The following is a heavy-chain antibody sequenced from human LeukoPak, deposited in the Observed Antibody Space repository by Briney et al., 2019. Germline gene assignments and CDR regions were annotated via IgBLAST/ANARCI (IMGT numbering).Heavy chain of an antibody. CDR2: IYYSGST. V-gene: IGHV4-59*01. Sequence: KPSETLSLTCTVSGGSISGYYWNWIRQPPGKGLEWIGYIYYSGSTSYNPSLKSRVTISVDTSKNQFSLTLSSVTAADTAVYYCARGYILSDYYDSSGSDHWGQGTLVTVSS. CDR1: GGSISGYY. CDR3: ARGYILSDYYDSSGSDH. D-gene: IGHD3-22*01. J-gene: IGHJ5*02.